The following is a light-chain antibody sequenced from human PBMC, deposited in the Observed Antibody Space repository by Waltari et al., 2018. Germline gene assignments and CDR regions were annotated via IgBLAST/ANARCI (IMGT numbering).Light chain of an antibody. V-gene: IGLV2-14*01. J-gene: IGLJ3*02. CDR3: SSYTRRSYWV. CDR2: KVN. CDR1: SSHVGFYDF. Sequence: QSALTQPASVSGSPGQSIPLSRPGTSSHVGFYDFFSWFQQHPGKAPKVMIYKVNNRPSGVSNRFSGSKSANTASLTISGLQAEDEADYYCSSYTRRSYWVFGGGTQLTVL.